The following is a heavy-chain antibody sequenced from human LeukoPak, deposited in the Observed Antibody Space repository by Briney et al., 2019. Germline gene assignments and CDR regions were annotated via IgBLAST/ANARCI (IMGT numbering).Heavy chain of an antibody. CDR2: IYYSGST. Sequence: SETLSLTCTVSGGSISSYYWSWIRQPPGKGLEWIGYIYYSGSTNYNPSLKSRVTISVDTSKNQFSLKLSSVTAADTAVYYCARGLAVAGTYFDYWGQGTLVTVSS. J-gene: IGHJ4*02. V-gene: IGHV4-59*01. CDR3: ARGLAVAGTYFDY. CDR1: GGSISSYY. D-gene: IGHD6-19*01.